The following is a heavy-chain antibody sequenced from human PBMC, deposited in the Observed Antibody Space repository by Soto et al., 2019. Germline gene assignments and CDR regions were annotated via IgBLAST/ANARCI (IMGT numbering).Heavy chain of an antibody. V-gene: IGHV3-7*05. CDR3: ARDWGEPDRESALDYYYHFGMNV. D-gene: IGHD3-16*01. J-gene: IGHJ6*02. CDR1: GFTFSTYW. Sequence: EVQLVESGGGLVQPGGSLRLSCAASGFTFSTYWMNWVRQAPGKGLEWVANIKEDGSEAYYVDSVKGRFTISRDNAKNSLYLDMNSLRGEDTAVYYCARDWGEPDRESALDYYYHFGMNVWGQGTTVTVPS. CDR2: IKEDGSEA.